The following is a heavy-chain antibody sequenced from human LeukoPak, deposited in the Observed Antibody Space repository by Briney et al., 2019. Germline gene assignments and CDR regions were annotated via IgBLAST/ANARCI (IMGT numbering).Heavy chain of an antibody. J-gene: IGHJ4*02. CDR2: IYYSGGT. V-gene: IGHV4-59*01. CDR3: ARSYSSSSYFDY. D-gene: IGHD6-13*01. CDR1: GGSISSYY. Sequence: PSETLSLTCTVSGGSISSYYWSWIRQPPGEGLEWIGYIYYSGGTNYNPYLKSRVTISVDTSKNEFSLKLSSVTAADTAVYYCARSYSSSSYFDYWGQGTLVTVSS.